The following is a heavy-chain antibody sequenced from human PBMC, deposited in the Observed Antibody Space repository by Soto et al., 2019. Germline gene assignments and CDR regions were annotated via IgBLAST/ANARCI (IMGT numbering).Heavy chain of an antibody. V-gene: IGHV1-3*01. D-gene: IGHD3-3*01. CDR1: GYTFTSYA. CDR2: INAGNGNT. J-gene: IGHJ6*02. CDR3: AMSGVTIFGVAGMDV. Sequence: ASVKVSCKASGYTFTSYAMHWVRQAPGQRLEWMGWINAGNGNTKYSQKFQGRVTITRDTSASTAYMELSSLSSEDTAVYYCAMSGVTIFGVAGMDVWGQGTTVTVSS.